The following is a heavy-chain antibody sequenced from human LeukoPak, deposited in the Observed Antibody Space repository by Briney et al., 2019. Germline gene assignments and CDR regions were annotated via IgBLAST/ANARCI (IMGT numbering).Heavy chain of an antibody. CDR3: ARDVWFGELEWFDP. V-gene: IGHV4-39*07. J-gene: IGHJ5*01. D-gene: IGHD3-10*01. CDR2: IYYSGST. CDR1: GGSISSSSYY. Sequence: PSETLSLTCTVSGGSISSSSYYWGWIRQPPGKGLEWIGSIYYSGSTYYNPSLKSRVTISVDTSKNQFSLKLSSVTAADTAVYYCARDVWFGELEWFDPWGQGTLVTVSS.